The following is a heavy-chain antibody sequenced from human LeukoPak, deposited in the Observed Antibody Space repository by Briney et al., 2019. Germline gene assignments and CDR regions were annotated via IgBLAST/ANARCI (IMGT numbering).Heavy chain of an antibody. Sequence: RASVKVSCKASGHTFTNYDINWVRQATGQGLEWMGWMNPNSGNTGYAQKFQGRVTINRNTSISTAYMELSSLRSEDTAVYYCARCATPRIACFDFWDQGTLVTVSS. V-gene: IGHV1-8*02. CDR3: ARCATPRIACFDF. D-gene: IGHD2-15*01. J-gene: IGHJ4*02. CDR2: MNPNSGNT. CDR1: GHTFTNYD.